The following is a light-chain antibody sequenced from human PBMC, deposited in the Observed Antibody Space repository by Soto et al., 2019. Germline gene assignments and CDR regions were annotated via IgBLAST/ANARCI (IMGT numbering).Light chain of an antibody. Sequence: QSVLTQPASVSGSPGQSITISCTGTSSDVGGHSYVSWYQQHTGKAPKLWIYEVSNRPSGVSNRFSGSKSANTASLTSSRLQAEDEADYHCSSYTSGSTTFVFGTGTKLTVL. J-gene: IGLJ1*01. CDR2: EVS. CDR1: SSDVGGHSY. V-gene: IGLV2-14*01. CDR3: SSYTSGSTTFV.